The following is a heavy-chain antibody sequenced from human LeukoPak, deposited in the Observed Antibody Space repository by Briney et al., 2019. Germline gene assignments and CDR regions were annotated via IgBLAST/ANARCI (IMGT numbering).Heavy chain of an antibody. CDR2: ISNSGGST. CDR1: GLTFSTYA. Sequence: GGSLRLSCAASGLTFSTYAPGWVGLARWKGLQWVSVISNSGGSTYYADSVKGRFTISRDNSKNTLYLQMNSLRAEDTALYYCATTYTSSWYNYWGQGTPVTVSS. CDR3: ATTYTSSWYNY. V-gene: IGHV3-23*01. J-gene: IGHJ4*02. D-gene: IGHD6-13*01.